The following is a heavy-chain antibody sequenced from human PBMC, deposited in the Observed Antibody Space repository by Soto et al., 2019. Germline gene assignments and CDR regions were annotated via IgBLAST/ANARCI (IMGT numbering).Heavy chain of an antibody. Sequence: LRLSCAASGFTFSNAWMSWVRQAPGKGLEWVGRIKSKTDGGTTDYAAPVKGRFTISRDDSKNTLYLQMNSLKTEDTAVYYCTTDYYYDSSGYYPYYFDYWGQGTLVTVSS. CDR1: GFTFSNAW. J-gene: IGHJ4*02. V-gene: IGHV3-15*01. CDR2: IKSKTDGGTT. CDR3: TTDYYYDSSGYYPYYFDY. D-gene: IGHD3-22*01.